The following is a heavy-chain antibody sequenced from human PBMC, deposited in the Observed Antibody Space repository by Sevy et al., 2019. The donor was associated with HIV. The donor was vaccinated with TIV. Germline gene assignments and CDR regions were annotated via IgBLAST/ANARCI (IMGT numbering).Heavy chain of an antibody. Sequence: GGSLRLSCAASGFTFDDYAMHWVRQAPGKGLEWVSGISWNSGSIGYADSVKGRFTISRDNAKNSLYLQMNSLRAEDTALYYCAKDRGSSDWTEYYYYYGMDVWGQGTTVTVSS. CDR3: AKDRGSSDWTEYYYYYGMDV. V-gene: IGHV3-9*01. CDR2: ISWNSGSI. CDR1: GFTFDDYA. J-gene: IGHJ6*02. D-gene: IGHD6-19*01.